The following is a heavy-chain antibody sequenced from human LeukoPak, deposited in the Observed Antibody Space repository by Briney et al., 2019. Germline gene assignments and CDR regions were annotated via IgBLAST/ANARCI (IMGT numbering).Heavy chain of an antibody. Sequence: SETLSLTCTVSGGSISSYYWSWIRQPPGKGLEWIGYIYYSGSTYYNPSLKSRVTISVDTSKNQFSLKLSSVTAADTAVYYCARSYSSGWLSIPAPNWFDPWGQGTLVTVSS. J-gene: IGHJ5*02. D-gene: IGHD6-19*01. CDR2: IYYSGST. CDR3: ARSYSSGWLSIPAPNWFDP. CDR1: GGSISSYY. V-gene: IGHV4-59*06.